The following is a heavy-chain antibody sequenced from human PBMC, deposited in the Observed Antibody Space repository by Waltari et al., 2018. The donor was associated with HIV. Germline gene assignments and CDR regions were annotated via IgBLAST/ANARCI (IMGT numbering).Heavy chain of an antibody. CDR2: ISYDGSNK. CDR1: GFTFSSYG. V-gene: IGHV3-30*18. J-gene: IGHJ4*02. D-gene: IGHD3-22*01. Sequence: QVQLVESGGGVVQPGRSLSLSCAASGFTFSSYGMHWVRQAPGKGLEWVAVISYDGSNKYYADSVKGRFTISRDNSKNTLYLQMNSLRAEDTAVYYCAKSRVVVITWIDYWGQGTLVTVSS. CDR3: AKSRVVVITWIDY.